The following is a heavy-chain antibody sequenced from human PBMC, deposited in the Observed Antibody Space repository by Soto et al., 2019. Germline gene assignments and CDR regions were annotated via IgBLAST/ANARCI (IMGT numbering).Heavy chain of an antibody. CDR2: IISTSNTI. V-gene: IGHV3-48*04. J-gene: IGHJ5*02. D-gene: IGHD3-10*01. CDR3: ARDSGYYYGPPHH. Sequence: PGESLKISCAASGFTITGRPMNWVRQPPGKGLEWIAYIISTSNTIYYADSVEGRFTISRDNAQNSLFLQMNSLRSEDTAVYYCARDSGYYYGPPHHWGQGTLVTVSS. CDR1: GFTITGRP.